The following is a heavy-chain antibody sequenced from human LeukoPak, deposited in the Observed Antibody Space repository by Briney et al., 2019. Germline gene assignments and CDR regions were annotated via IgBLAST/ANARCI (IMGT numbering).Heavy chain of an antibody. CDR3: ARDTWGLGLDRYYYYGMDV. Sequence: GGSLRLSCAASGFTFSSYWMSWVRQAPGKGLEWVANIKQDGSEKYYVDSVKGRFTISRDNAKNSLYLRMNSLRAEDTAVYYCARDTWGLGLDRYYYYGMDVWGQGTTVTVSS. J-gene: IGHJ6*02. D-gene: IGHD3/OR15-3a*01. CDR1: GFTFSSYW. CDR2: IKQDGSEK. V-gene: IGHV3-7*01.